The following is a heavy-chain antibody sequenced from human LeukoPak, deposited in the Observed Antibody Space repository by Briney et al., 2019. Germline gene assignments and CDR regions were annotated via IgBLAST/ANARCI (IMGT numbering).Heavy chain of an antibody. V-gene: IGHV5-51*01. CDR1: GYIFTNYW. D-gene: IGHD2-2*01. Sequence: GESLKISCKASGYIFTNYWIAWVRQMPGNGLEWMGIINPVNSDSRYSPSFQGQVTMSVDKSINTAYLQWSSLEASDTAIYYCARHELPVGCASNNCPYGCWFDPWGQGTLVTVSS. J-gene: IGHJ5*02. CDR2: INPVNSDS. CDR3: ARHELPVGCASNNCPYGCWFDP.